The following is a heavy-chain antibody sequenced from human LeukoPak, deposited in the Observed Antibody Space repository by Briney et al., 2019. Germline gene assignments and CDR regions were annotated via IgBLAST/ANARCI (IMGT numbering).Heavy chain of an antibody. D-gene: IGHD3-22*01. J-gene: IGHJ3*02. CDR2: FDPEDGET. V-gene: IGHV1-24*01. CDR1: GYTLTELS. Sequence: GASVKVSCKVSGYTLTELSMHWVRQAPGKGLEWMGGFDPEDGETIYAQKFQGRVTMTEDTSTDTAYMELSSLRSEDTAVYYCARGRNYYDTSGYYYEGDAFDIWGQGTMVTVSS. CDR3: ARGRNYYDTSGYYYEGDAFDI.